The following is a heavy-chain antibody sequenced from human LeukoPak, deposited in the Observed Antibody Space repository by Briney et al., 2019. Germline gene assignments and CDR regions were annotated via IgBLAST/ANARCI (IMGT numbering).Heavy chain of an antibody. CDR3: AKDGIIRSGYDIQDYYYYYMDV. CDR1: RFTFSSYG. D-gene: IGHD5-12*01. J-gene: IGHJ6*03. V-gene: IGHV3-30*02. Sequence: GGSLRLSCAASRFTFSSYGMHWVRQAPGKGLEWVAYIQYDGSNEQYADSVKGRFSISRDSSKNILYLQMNSLRAEDTAVYYCAKDGIIRSGYDIQDYYYYYMDVWGKGTTVTISS. CDR2: IQYDGSNE.